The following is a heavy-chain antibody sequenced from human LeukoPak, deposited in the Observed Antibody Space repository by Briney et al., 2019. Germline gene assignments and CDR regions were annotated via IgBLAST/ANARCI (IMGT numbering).Heavy chain of an antibody. J-gene: IGHJ5*02. Sequence: GESLKISCKGSGYSFTSNWISWGRQMPGESPEWMGRIDPSDSYTNYSPSFQGHVTISADKSISTAYLQWSSLKASDTAMYYCARQPEGTWFDPWGQGTLVTVPS. CDR1: GYSFTSNW. CDR3: ARQPEGTWFDP. CDR2: IDPSDSYT. V-gene: IGHV5-10-1*01. D-gene: IGHD1-1*01.